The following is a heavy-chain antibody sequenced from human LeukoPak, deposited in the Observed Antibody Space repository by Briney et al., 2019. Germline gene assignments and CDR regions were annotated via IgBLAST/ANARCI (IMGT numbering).Heavy chain of an antibody. Sequence: QPGGSLRLSCAASGFTFSSYSMNWVRQAPGKGLEWVSYISSSSSTIYYADSVKGRFTISRDNAKNSLYLQMNSLRAEDTAVYYCATSYGDPYYYYGMDVWGQGTTVTVSS. D-gene: IGHD4-17*01. CDR1: GFTFSSYS. CDR3: ATSYGDPYYYYGMDV. V-gene: IGHV3-48*01. CDR2: ISSSSSTI. J-gene: IGHJ6*02.